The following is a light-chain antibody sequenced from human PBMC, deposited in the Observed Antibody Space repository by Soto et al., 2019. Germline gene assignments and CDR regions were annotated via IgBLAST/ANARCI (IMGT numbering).Light chain of an antibody. CDR3: QQYGSSPLT. J-gene: IGKJ4*01. CDR2: GAS. CDR1: QNVSSSY. V-gene: IGKV3-20*01. Sequence: IVLTQSPGSLYLSPGERATVSCRASQNVSSSYLAWYQHKPGPAPTLLIYGASRRATCIPDRFSGSGYGTDFTLTISSLEPEAFAVYYCQQYGSSPLTLGRGTKVDIK.